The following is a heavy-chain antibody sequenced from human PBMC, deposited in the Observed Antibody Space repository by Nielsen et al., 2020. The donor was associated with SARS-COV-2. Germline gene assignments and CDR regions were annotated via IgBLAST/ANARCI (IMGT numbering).Heavy chain of an antibody. CDR3: ARSRAGYEGCYDFWSGYSPAYYGMDV. Sequence: WVRQAPGQGLEWMGIINPSGGSTSYAQKFQGRVTMTRDTSTSTVYMELSSLRSEDTAVYYCARSRAGYEGCYDFWSGYSPAYYGMDVWGQGTTVTVSS. CDR2: INPSGGST. J-gene: IGHJ6*02. D-gene: IGHD3-3*01. V-gene: IGHV1-46*01.